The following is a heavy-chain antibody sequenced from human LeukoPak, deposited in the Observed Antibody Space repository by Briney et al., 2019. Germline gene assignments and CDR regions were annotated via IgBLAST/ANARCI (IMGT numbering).Heavy chain of an antibody. CDR3: ARLGALVKGIDY. CDR1: GYTFTGYY. V-gene: IGHV1-2*02. D-gene: IGHD6-13*01. J-gene: IGHJ4*02. CDR2: INPNSGVT. Sequence: ASVKVSCKASGYTFTGYYMHWVRQAPGQGLEWMGWINPNSGVTNYAQKFQGRVTMTRDTSISTVYMELSRLRSDDTAVYYCARLGALVKGIDYWGQGTLVTVSS.